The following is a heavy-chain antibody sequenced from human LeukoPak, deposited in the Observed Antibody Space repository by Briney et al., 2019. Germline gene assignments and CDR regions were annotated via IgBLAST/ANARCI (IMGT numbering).Heavy chain of an antibody. J-gene: IGHJ2*01. CDR3: ARDLLSVRGGYFDL. Sequence: PSETLSLTCTVSGGSISIYYWSWIRRPAGKGLEWIGRIYTSGSTNYNPSLKSRVTMSVDTSKNQFSLKLSSVTAADTAVYYCARDLLSVRGGYFDLWGRGTLVTVSS. CDR1: GGSISIYY. D-gene: IGHD3-10*01. V-gene: IGHV4-4*07. CDR2: IYTSGST.